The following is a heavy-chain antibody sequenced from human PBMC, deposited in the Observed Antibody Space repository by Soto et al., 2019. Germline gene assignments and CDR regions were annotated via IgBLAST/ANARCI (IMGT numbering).Heavy chain of an antibody. Sequence: GGSLRLSCAASGFTFSSYWMHWVRQGPGKGLVWVSRVKSDESTTSYADSVKGRFTISRDNAKNTLYLQMSSLRVEDTALYYCVCFECGRTAVVTAMEANGYWGQGTLVTVSS. CDR2: VKSDESTT. CDR3: VCFECGRTAVVTAMEANGY. J-gene: IGHJ4*02. D-gene: IGHD2-21*02. V-gene: IGHV3-74*01. CDR1: GFTFSSYW.